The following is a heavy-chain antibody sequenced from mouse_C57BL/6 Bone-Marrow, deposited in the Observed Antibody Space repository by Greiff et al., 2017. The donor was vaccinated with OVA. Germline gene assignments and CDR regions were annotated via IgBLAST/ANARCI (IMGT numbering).Heavy chain of an antibody. CDR1: GFNIKDDY. Sequence: EVQGVESGAELVRPGASVKLSCTASGFNIKDDYMHWVKQRPEQGLEWIGWIDPENGDTEYASKFQGKATITADTSSNTAYLQLSSLTSEDTAVYYCTIFPPFAYWGQGTLVTVSA. V-gene: IGHV14-4*01. CDR2: IDPENGDT. CDR3: TIFPPFAY. J-gene: IGHJ3*01.